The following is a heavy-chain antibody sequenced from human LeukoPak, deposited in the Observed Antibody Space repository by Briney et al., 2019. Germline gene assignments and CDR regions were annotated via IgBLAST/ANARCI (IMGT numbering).Heavy chain of an antibody. CDR2: ISSSGSIT. Sequence: GGSLRLSCAASGFTLSDYYMSWIRQAPGKGLEWVSHISSSGSITYYGDSVKGRITISRDNAKNSVSLYMDSLRAEDSAVYYCARPGITAFDIWGQGTMVTVSS. J-gene: IGHJ3*02. V-gene: IGHV3-11*04. CDR3: ARPGITAFDI. D-gene: IGHD3-10*01. CDR1: GFTLSDYY.